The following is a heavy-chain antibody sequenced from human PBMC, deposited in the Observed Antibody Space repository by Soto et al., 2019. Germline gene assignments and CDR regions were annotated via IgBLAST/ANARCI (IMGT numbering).Heavy chain of an antibody. CDR3: AKDLLIV. D-gene: IGHD3-16*02. V-gene: IGHV3-30*18. CDR2: ISYDESNK. Sequence: QVQLVESGGGVVQPGRSLRLSCAASGFTFSNYGMHWVRQAPGKGLEWVAIISYDESNKYYADSVKGRFTISRDNSKNTLYLQMNSLRPEDTAVYYCAKDLLIVWGQGTLVTVSS. J-gene: IGHJ4*02. CDR1: GFTFSNYG.